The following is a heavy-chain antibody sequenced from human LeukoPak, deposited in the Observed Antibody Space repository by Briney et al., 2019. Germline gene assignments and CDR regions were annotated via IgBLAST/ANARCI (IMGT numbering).Heavy chain of an antibody. CDR2: IYYSGST. V-gene: IGHV4-39*01. Sequence: PSEALSLTCTVSGGSISSSGYYWGWIRQPPGKGLVWIASIYYSGSTYYNPSLKSRVTISVDTSKNQLSLKLRSLTAADTAVYYCARHEYSGSYYGLSWFDPWGQGTLVTVSS. CDR1: GGSISSSGYY. D-gene: IGHD1-26*01. CDR3: ARHEYSGSYYGLSWFDP. J-gene: IGHJ5*02.